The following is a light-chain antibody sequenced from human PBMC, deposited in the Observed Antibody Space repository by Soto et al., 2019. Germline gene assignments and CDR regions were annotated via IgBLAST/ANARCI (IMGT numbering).Light chain of an antibody. J-gene: IGKJ5*01. V-gene: IGKV1-9*01. CDR1: QGINSY. CDR2: AAS. CDR3: QQINSYPIT. Sequence: DIQLTQSPSFLSASVGDRVTITCRASQGINSYLAWYQQKPGKVPKLLIYAASTLQSGVPSRLSGSGSGTAVTLSVSSLQPEDFATYYCQQINSYPITFGQGTRLEI.